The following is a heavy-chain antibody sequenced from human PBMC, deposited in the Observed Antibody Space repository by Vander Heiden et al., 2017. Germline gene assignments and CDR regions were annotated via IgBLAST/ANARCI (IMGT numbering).Heavy chain of an antibody. D-gene: IGHD1-26*01. V-gene: IGHV3-21*01. J-gene: IGHJ6*02. CDR3: ARRVGATKRIYYYYYGMDV. CDR2: ISSSSSYI. CDR1: GFTFSSQS. Sequence: EVQLVESGGGLVKPGGSLRLSCAASGFTFSSQSMNWVRQAPGKGLEWVSSISSSSSYIYYADSVKGRFTISRDNAKNSLYLQMNSLRAEDTAVYYCARRVGATKRIYYYYYGMDVWGQGTTVTVSS.